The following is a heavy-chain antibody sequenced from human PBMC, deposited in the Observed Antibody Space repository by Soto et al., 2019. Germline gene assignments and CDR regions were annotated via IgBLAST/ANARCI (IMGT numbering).Heavy chain of an antibody. D-gene: IGHD3-22*01. Sequence: SGPTGEPTQTLTLTCTFSGFSLSTSGVGVGWIRQPPGKALEWLALIYWDDDKRYSPSLKTRLTITKDTSKNQVVLTMTNMGPVDTATYYCAHIPDSSGYLCCFDPWGQGTLVTVSS. CDR1: GFSLSTSGVG. J-gene: IGHJ5*02. CDR2: IYWDDDK. V-gene: IGHV2-5*02. CDR3: AHIPDSSGYLCCFDP.